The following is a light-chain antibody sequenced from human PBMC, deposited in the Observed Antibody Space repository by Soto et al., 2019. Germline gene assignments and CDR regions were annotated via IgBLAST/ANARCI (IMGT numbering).Light chain of an antibody. CDR1: SSYVGGYNY. J-gene: IGLJ1*01. CDR2: EVS. CDR3: SSYTSSSIDYV. Sequence: QSALTQPASVSGSPGQSITISCTGTSSYVGGYNYVSWYQQHPGKAPKLMIYEVSNRPSGVSNRFSGSKSGNTASLTISGLQAEDEADYYCSSYTSSSIDYVFGTGTTLTVL. V-gene: IGLV2-14*01.